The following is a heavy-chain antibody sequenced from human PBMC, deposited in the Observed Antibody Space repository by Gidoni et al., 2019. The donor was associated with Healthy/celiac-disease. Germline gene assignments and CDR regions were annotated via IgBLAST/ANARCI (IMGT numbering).Heavy chain of an antibody. V-gene: IGHV1-69*06. CDR3: ARATYYDILTGYYRLRN. CDR2: IIPIFGTA. Sequence: QVQLVQSGAEVKKPGSSVKVSCKASGGTFSSYAISWVRQAPGQGLEWMGGIIPIFGTANYAQKFQGRVTITADKSTSTAYMELSSLRSEDTAVYYCARATYYDILTGYYRLRNWGQGTLVTVSS. D-gene: IGHD3-9*01. CDR1: GGTFSSYA. J-gene: IGHJ4*02.